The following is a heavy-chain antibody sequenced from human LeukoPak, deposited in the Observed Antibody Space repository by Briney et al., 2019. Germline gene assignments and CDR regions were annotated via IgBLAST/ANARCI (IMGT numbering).Heavy chain of an antibody. V-gene: IGHV3-23*01. CDR2: VSDRDDST. D-gene: IGHD3-9*01. CDR1: GFTFSNYA. CDR3: AKWGDYDILTGYYDPDY. Sequence: GASLRLSCAASGFTFSNYAMYWVRQAPGKGLEWVSAVSDRDDSTYYADSVKGRFTISRDTSKNTLYLQMNSLRAEDTAVYYCAKWGDYDILTGYYDPDYWGQGTLVTVSS. J-gene: IGHJ4*02.